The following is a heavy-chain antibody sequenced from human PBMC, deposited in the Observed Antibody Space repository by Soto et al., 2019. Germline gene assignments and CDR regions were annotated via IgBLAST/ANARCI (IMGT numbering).Heavy chain of an antibody. CDR2: IIPIFGTA. CDR3: ARLSGYDYSSSWYFDY. Sequence: ASVKVSCKASGGTFSSYAISWVRQAPGQGLEWMGGIIPIFGTANYAQKFQGRVTITADESTSTAYMELSSLRSEDTAVYYCARLSGYDYSSSWYFDYGGQGTLVTVSS. J-gene: IGHJ4*02. CDR1: GGTFSSYA. D-gene: IGHD6-13*01. V-gene: IGHV1-69*13.